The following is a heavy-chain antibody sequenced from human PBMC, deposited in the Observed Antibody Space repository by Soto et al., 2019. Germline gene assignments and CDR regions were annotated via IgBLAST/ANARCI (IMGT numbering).Heavy chain of an antibody. Sequence: GVLRLSCQASGFTFTAYAMSFVLQAPGKGLEWVPLIQGNQVTYYADSVKGRFTVSRDNSKNTLYLQMNSLRAEDTAVYYCARAGELLGRYYYGMDVWGQGTTVTVSS. J-gene: IGHJ6*02. CDR3: ARAGELLGRYYYGMDV. D-gene: IGHD1-26*01. CDR1: GFTFTAYA. V-gene: IGHV3-23*01. CDR2: IQGNQVT.